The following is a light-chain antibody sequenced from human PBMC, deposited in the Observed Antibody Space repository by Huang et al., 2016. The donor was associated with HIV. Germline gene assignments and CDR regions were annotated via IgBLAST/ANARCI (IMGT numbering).Light chain of an antibody. V-gene: IGKV1-9*01. CDR1: QGIGTY. J-gene: IGKJ2*01. CDR2: VAS. CDR3: QQLNNYPYT. Sequence: IQLTQSPSSLSASVGDRVTITCWASQGIGTYLAWYQQKPGKAPKLLIYVASTLQSGVSSRFSGSGSGTDFTLTISSLQPEDVATYYCQQLNNYPYTFGQGTNLEIK.